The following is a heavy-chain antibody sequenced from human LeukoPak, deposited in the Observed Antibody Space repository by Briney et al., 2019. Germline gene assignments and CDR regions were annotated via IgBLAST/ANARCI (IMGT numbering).Heavy chain of an antibody. CDR3: ARGGGDCYGSGTYSIFDF. CDR2: IYRSGNP. Sequence: SETLSLTCDVSGDSISSGGSSWSWIRQPPGKDLEWIGYIYRSGNPYYNPSLKSRVTISVDRSKNQFSLELNSVTAADTAVYYCARGGGDCYGSGTYSIFDFWGQGTLVTVSS. CDR1: GDSISSGGSS. J-gene: IGHJ4*02. V-gene: IGHV4-30-2*01. D-gene: IGHD3-10*01.